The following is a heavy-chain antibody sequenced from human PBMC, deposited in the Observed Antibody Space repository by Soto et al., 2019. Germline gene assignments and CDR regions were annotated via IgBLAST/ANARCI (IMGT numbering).Heavy chain of an antibody. V-gene: IGHV4-30-4*08. D-gene: IGHD2-21*02. J-gene: IGHJ6*02. CDR1: GGSISGDYYH. Sequence: SETLSLTCTVSGGSISGDYYHWTWIRQSPEKGLEWIGYIHHSGSILYNPSLKSRLTISVDTSKNQFSLHLSSVTAADTAVYFCAREDDGGDTLDVWGQGTTVTVSS. CDR3: AREDDGGDTLDV. CDR2: IHHSGSI.